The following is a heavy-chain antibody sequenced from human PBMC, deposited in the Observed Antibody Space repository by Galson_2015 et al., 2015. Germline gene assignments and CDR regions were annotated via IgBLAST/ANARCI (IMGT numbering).Heavy chain of an antibody. CDR2: ISYDGSNK. D-gene: IGHD6-13*01. CDR1: GFTFSSYA. V-gene: IGHV3-30-3*01. J-gene: IGHJ4*02. Sequence: SLRLSCAASGFTFSSYAMHWVRQAPGKGLQWVAVISYDGSNKYYADSVKGQFTISRDNSKNTLYLQMNSLRAEDTAVYYCARGSWEFDYWGQGTLVTVSS. CDR3: ARGSWEFDY.